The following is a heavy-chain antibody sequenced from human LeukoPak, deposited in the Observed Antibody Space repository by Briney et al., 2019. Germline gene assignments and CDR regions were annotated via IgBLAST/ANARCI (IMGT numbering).Heavy chain of an antibody. CDR1: GFTCDEDA. CDR2: LTWNTGNI. V-gene: IGHV3-9*01. D-gene: IGHD3-9*01. CDR3: EQESDESPFAPKGFLTGYPSD. Sequence: GGSLRLSCAASGFTCDEDAMHWVRQAPGKGLQWVSGLTWNTGNIVAADSMKGRFTISPDNAKSSLYLQIKSLSPEDTAFFYCEQESDESPFAPKGFLTGYPSDWGRGTLVTVSS. J-gene: IGHJ4*02.